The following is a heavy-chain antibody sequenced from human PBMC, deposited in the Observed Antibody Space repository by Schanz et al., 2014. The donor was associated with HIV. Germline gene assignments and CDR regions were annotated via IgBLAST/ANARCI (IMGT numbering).Heavy chain of an antibody. Sequence: EVRLVESGGGLVQPGRSLRLSCAASGFTFGNYDMHWVRQPEGKGLEWVSVVSTDGVAQYAGSVKGRVTISRENAINARHHQMNRLRVGDTAVYYCVRGDRKTPIFGVGIPFYGMDAWGQGTAVTVSS. CDR1: GFTFGNYD. CDR3: VRGDRKTPIFGVGIPFYGMDA. J-gene: IGHJ6*02. CDR2: VSTDGVA. D-gene: IGHD3-3*01. V-gene: IGHV3-13*01.